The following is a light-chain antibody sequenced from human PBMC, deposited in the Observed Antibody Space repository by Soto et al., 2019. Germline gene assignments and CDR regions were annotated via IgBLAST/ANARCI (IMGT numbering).Light chain of an antibody. J-gene: IGKJ5*01. CDR2: GIS. CDR1: QTISSNY. CDR3: QQYYSTPIT. V-gene: IGKV3D-7*01. Sequence: PGERATLSCRASQTISSNYFAWYQQKPGQAPRLLIYGISTRATGIPDRFSGSGSGTDFTLTISSLQAEDVAVYYCQQYYSTPITFGQGTRLEIK.